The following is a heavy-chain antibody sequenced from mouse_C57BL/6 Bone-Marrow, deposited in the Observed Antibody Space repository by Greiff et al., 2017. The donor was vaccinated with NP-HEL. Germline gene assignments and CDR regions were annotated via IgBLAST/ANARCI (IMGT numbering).Heavy chain of an antibody. CDR1: GYSITSGYY. Sequence: EVKLMESGPGLVKPSQSLSLTCSVTGYSITSGYYWNWIRQFPGNKLEWMGYISYDGSNNYNPSLKNRISITRDTSKNQFFLKLNSVTTEYTATYYCARDEDDPYYFDYWGQGTTLTVSS. V-gene: IGHV3-6*01. CDR2: ISYDGSN. CDR3: ARDEDDPYYFDY. J-gene: IGHJ2*01.